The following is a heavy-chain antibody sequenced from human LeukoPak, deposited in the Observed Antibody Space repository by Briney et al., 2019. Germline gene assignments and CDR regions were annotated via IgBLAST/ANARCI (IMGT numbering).Heavy chain of an antibody. CDR1: GYSFGSFG. CDR3: ARGGYYGSGSFPDY. CDR2: ISAYNGNT. J-gene: IGHJ4*02. V-gene: IGHV1-18*01. Sequence: ASVKVSFKGSGYSFGSFGINWVRQAPGQGLEWMGWISAYNGNTNYAQRLQGRVTMTTDTSTSTAYMDLMSLRSDDTAVYYCARGGYYGSGSFPDYWGQGTLVTVSS. D-gene: IGHD3-10*01.